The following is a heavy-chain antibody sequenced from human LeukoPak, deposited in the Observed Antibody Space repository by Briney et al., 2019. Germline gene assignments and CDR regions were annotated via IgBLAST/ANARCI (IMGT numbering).Heavy chain of an antibody. CDR3: ARVAVAGPTGWFDP. Sequence: GGSLRLSCAASGFTFSNAWMTWVRQAPGKGLEWVSSISSSSYIYYADSVKGRFTISRDNPDNVVYLQMNSLRAEDTAVYYCARVAVAGPTGWFDPWGQGTLVTVSS. D-gene: IGHD6-13*01. V-gene: IGHV3-69-1*01. CDR1: GFTFSNAW. CDR2: ISSSSYI. J-gene: IGHJ5*02.